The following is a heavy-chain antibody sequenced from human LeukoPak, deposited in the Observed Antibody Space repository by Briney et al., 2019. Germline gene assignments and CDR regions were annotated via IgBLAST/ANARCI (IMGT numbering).Heavy chain of an antibody. D-gene: IGHD6-13*01. Sequence: PSETLSLTCTVSGGSISSYYWSWIRQPAGKGLEWIGRIYISGSTNYNPSLKSRVTISVDTSKNQFSLKLSSVTAADTAVYYCARVGSSSFQDYWGQGTLVTVSS. CDR1: GGSISSYY. V-gene: IGHV4-4*07. CDR3: ARVGSSSFQDY. CDR2: IYISGST. J-gene: IGHJ4*02.